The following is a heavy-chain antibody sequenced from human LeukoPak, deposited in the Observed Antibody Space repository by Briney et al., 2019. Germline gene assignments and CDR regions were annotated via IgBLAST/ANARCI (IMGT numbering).Heavy chain of an antibody. D-gene: IGHD6-19*01. CDR2: IKQDGSEK. CDR3: ARSSGWYFSWFDP. V-gene: IGHV3-7*03. J-gene: IGHJ5*02. Sequence: GGSLRLSCAASGFTFSSYWMSWVRQAPGKGLEWVANIKQDGSEKYYVDSVKGRFTISRDNAKNSLYLQMNSLRAEDTAVYYCARSSGWYFSWFDPWGQGTLVTVSS. CDR1: GFTFSSYW.